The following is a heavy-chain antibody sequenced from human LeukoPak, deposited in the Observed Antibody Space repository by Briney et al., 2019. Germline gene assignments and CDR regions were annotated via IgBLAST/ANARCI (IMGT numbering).Heavy chain of an antibody. J-gene: IGHJ4*02. Sequence: GRSLRLSCAASGFTFSSYGMHWVRQAPGKGLEWVAVIWYDGSNKYYADSVKGRFTISRDNSKNTLYLQMNSLRAEDTAVYYCARDEDSSGYCDYWGQGTLVTVSS. CDR1: GFTFSSYG. CDR2: IWYDGSNK. D-gene: IGHD3-22*01. CDR3: ARDEDSSGYCDY. V-gene: IGHV3-33*01.